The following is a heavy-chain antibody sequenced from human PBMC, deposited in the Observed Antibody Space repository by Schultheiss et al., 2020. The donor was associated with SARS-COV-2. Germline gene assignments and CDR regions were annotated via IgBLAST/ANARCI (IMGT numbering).Heavy chain of an antibody. CDR2: ISYDGSNK. J-gene: IGHJ3*02. V-gene: IGHV3-30*03. D-gene: IGHD6-13*01. CDR1: GFTFSSYG. CDR3: ARVSSSWLGAFDI. Sequence: GESLKISCAASGFTFSSYGMHWVRQAPGKGLEWVAVISYDGSNKYYADSVKGRFTISRDNSKNTLYLQMGSLRAEDMAVYYCARVSSSWLGAFDIWGQGTMVTVSS.